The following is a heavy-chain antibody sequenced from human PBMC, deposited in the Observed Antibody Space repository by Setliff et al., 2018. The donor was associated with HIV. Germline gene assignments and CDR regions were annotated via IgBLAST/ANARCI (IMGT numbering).Heavy chain of an antibody. CDR2: VRSKPNGGTT. D-gene: IGHD3-3*01. V-gene: IGHV3-49*04. J-gene: IGHJ4*02. Sequence: GGSLRLSCAASGFTFDDYALTWVRQAPGKGLEWVGFVRSKPNGGTTDYAASVKGRFTISRDDSKNTLYLQMNGLQTEDTAVYYCRSQVGDNSFWSGIVTWGQGTLVTVSS. CDR3: RSQVGDNSFWSGIVT. CDR1: GFTFDDYA.